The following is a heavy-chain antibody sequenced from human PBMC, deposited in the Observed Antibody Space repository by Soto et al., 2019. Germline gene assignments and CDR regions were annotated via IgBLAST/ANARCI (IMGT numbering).Heavy chain of an antibody. CDR2: VFYGGT. CDR3: ARGYSYGYFDY. V-gene: IGHV4-59*04. J-gene: IGHJ4*02. CDR1: GRSMSSNY. Sequence: SETLSLTCSVSGRSMSSNYWSWIRQSPDKGLEWLGYVFYGGTDYNPSLGGRVSMSVDTSKNQFSLKLSSVTAADTAVYYCARGYSYGYFDYWGQGTLVTVSS. D-gene: IGHD5-18*01.